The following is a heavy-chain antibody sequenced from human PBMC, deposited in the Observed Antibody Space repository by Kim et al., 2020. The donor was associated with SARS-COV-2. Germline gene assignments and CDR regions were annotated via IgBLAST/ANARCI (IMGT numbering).Heavy chain of an antibody. J-gene: IGHJ6*02. V-gene: IGHV1-18*01. D-gene: IGHD1-26*01. Sequence: ASVKVSCETFGFTFNNYAISWVRQAPGQGLEWMGWISASNDKTNYAQKFRGRVTMTTDTSVNTAHMELRSLRSDDTALYYCARVGATGLMDVWGQGTTVTVS. CDR1: GFTFNNYA. CDR2: ISASNDKT. CDR3: ARVGATGLMDV.